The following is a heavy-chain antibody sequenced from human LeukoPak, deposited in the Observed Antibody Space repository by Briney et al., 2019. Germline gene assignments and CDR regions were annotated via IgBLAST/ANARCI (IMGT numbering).Heavy chain of an antibody. J-gene: IGHJ4*02. CDR3: ARQAYRLIRGVYSPVYYFDY. Sequence: SETLSLTCTVSGDSISSYYWTWIRQAPGKGLEWIGYIYHTGSTNYSPSLKSRLTISLDTSKNQFSLKLSSLTAADTAVYYCARQAYRLIRGVYSPVYYFDYWGQGTLVTVSS. D-gene: IGHD3-10*01. CDR1: GDSISSYY. V-gene: IGHV4-59*08. CDR2: IYHTGST.